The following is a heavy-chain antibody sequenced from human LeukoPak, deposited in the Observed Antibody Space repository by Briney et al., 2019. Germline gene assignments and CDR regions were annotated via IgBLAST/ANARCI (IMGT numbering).Heavy chain of an antibody. Sequence: GGSLRLSCAASGFTFSSYSMNWVRQAPGKGLEWVSSISSSSSYIYYADSVKGRFTISRDNAKSSLYLQMNSLRAEDTAVYYCARGSITMVRSKFDYWGQGTLVTVSS. CDR2: ISSSSSYI. D-gene: IGHD3-10*01. J-gene: IGHJ4*02. CDR3: ARGSITMVRSKFDY. CDR1: GFTFSSYS. V-gene: IGHV3-21*01.